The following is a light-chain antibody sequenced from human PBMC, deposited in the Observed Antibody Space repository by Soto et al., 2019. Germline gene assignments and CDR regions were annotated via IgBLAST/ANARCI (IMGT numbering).Light chain of an antibody. CDR1: SSDVGGYNY. V-gene: IGLV2-14*01. CDR2: DVS. CDR3: SSYTSSSTLFSWV. J-gene: IGLJ3*02. Sequence: SALTQPASVSGSPGQSITISCTGTSSDVGGYNYVSWYQQHPGKAPKLMIYDVSNRPSGVSNRFSGSKSGNTASLTISGLQAEDEADYYCSSYTSSSTLFSWVFGGGTKLTVL.